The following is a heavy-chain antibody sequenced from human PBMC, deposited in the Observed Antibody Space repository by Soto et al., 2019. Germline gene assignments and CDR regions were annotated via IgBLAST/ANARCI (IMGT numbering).Heavy chain of an antibody. V-gene: IGHV4-59*01. CDR2: IYNSGST. CDR3: ARARITMVREVIKYNMDV. J-gene: IGHJ6*02. D-gene: IGHD3-10*01. Sequence: SETLSLTCTVSGGSISTYYWSWIRRPPGKGLEWIGYIYNSGSTHSNPSLQSRVTISVDTSKNQFSLKLSSVTAADTAIYYCARARITMVREVIKYNMDVWGQGTTVTVSS. CDR1: GGSISTYY.